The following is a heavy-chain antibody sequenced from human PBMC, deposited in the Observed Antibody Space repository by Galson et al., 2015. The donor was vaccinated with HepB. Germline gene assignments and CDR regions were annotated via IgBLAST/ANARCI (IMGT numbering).Heavy chain of an antibody. J-gene: IGHJ4*02. CDR2: IYSGGST. V-gene: IGHV3-66*01. Sequence: SLRLSCAASGFTVSSNYMSWVRQAPGKGLEWVSVIYSGGSTYYADSVKGRFTISRDNSKNTLYLQINSLRAEDTAVYYCARESVEVVAATYNQQIIDYWGQGTLVTVSS. CDR3: ARESVEVVAATYNQQIIDY. CDR1: GFTVSSNY. D-gene: IGHD2-15*01.